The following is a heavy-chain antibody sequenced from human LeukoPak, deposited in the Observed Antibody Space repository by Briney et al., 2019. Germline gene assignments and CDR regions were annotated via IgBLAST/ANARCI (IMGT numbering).Heavy chain of an antibody. CDR3: ARPGSSGWYTGNWFDP. CDR2: IYDRGIT. Sequence: SETLSLTCTVSGGSISGSSYYWGWIRQPPGKGLEWIGSIYDRGITYYNPSLKSRVIISVDTSKNQFSLKLSSVTAADTAVCYCARPGSSGWYTGNWFDPWGQGTLVTVSS. CDR1: GGSISGSSYY. V-gene: IGHV4-39*01. J-gene: IGHJ5*02. D-gene: IGHD6-19*01.